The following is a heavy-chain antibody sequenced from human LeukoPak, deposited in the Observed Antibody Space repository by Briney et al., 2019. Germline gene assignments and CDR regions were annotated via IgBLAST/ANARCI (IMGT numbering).Heavy chain of an antibody. CDR2: IIPIFGTA. D-gene: IGHD2-21*02. CDR1: GGTFSSYA. J-gene: IGHJ6*03. V-gene: IGHV1-69*05. CDR3: ARDWGDCGGDCPPFLAEHYYYMDV. Sequence: GASVKVSCKASGGTFSSYAISWVRQAPGQGLEWMGGIIPIFGTANYAQKFQGRVTITTDESTSTAYMELSSLRSEDTAVYYCARDWGDCGGDCPPFLAEHYYYMDVWGKGTTVTVSS.